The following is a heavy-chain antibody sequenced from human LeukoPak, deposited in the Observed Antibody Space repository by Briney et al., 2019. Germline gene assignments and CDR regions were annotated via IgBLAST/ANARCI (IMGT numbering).Heavy chain of an antibody. J-gene: IGHJ4*02. CDR3: ARDGPAQMVDLDY. CDR1: GYTFSGTGWY. Sequence: ASVKVSCKASGYTFSGTGWYLYWLRQAPGQGLECMGWIHPNNGDTAYAQKFEGRVAMTRDASISTAYMELRRLRPDDTAVYFCARDGPAQMVDLDYWGQGTLVTVSS. D-gene: IGHD3-10*01. V-gene: IGHV1-2*02. CDR2: IHPNNGDT.